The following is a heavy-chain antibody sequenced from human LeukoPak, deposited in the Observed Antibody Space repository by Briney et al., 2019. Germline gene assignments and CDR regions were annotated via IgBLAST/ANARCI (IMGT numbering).Heavy chain of an antibody. J-gene: IGHJ3*02. Sequence: KPSETLSLTCTVSGDSISSRSYYWGWIRQPPGKGLEWIGSIYYSGSTYYNPSLKSRVTISIDTSKNQFSLKLSSVTAADTAVYYCARDPFGEYAFDIWGQGTMVTVSS. V-gene: IGHV4-39*07. CDR2: IYYSGST. CDR3: ARDPFGEYAFDI. D-gene: IGHD3-10*01. CDR1: GDSISSRSYY.